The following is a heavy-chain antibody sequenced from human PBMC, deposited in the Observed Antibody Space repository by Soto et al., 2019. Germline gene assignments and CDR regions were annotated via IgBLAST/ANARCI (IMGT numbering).Heavy chain of an antibody. CDR3: ARAKTAGWLQFEYYGMDV. CDR1: GFTFSSYE. D-gene: IGHD5-18*01. V-gene: IGHV3-48*03. CDR2: ISSSGSTI. J-gene: IGHJ6*02. Sequence: GLLRLSFAACGFTFSSYEMNLVRQAPGKGLECVSYISSSGSTIYYADSVKGRLTISRDNAKNSLYLKMNRLRDEDTAVYYCARAKTAGWLQFEYYGMDVWGQGTTVTVSS.